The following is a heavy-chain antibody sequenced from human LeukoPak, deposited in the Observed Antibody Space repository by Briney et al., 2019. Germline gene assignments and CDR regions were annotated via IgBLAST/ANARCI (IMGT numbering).Heavy chain of an antibody. Sequence: GGSLRLSCAASGFTFSSYSMNWVRQAPGKGLEWVSSISSSSSYIYYADSVKGRFTISRDNAKNSLYLQMNSLRAEGTAVYYCAREGGQWELDAFDIWGQGTMVTVSS. D-gene: IGHD1-26*01. V-gene: IGHV3-21*01. CDR1: GFTFSSYS. CDR3: AREGGQWELDAFDI. J-gene: IGHJ3*02. CDR2: ISSSSSYI.